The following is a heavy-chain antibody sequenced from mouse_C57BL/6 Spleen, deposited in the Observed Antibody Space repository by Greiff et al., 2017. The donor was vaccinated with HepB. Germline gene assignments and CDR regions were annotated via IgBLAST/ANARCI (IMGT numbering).Heavy chain of an antibody. CDR3: TKSGSHGYFDY. CDR1: GYTFTDYE. Sequence: VQLQESGAELVRPGASVTLSCKASGYTFTDYEMHWVKQTPVHGLEWIGAIDPETGGTAYNQKFKGKAILTADKSSSTAYMELRSLTSVDSAVYSCTKSGSHGYFDYWGQGTTLTVSS. J-gene: IGHJ2*01. CDR2: IDPETGGT. V-gene: IGHV1-15*01. D-gene: IGHD1-3*01.